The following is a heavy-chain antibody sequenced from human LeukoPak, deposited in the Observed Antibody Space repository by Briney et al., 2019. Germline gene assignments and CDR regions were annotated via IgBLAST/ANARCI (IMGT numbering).Heavy chain of an antibody. J-gene: IGHJ4*02. CDR2: IYSDDGTT. Sequence: SETLSLTCTVSGGSISGYFWSWIRQPPGKGLEWPGYIYSDDGTTKYNPSLKCRVTISADTSKNQFSQKLTSVTAADTAVYYCALNGVHGYSGLDYWGQGTLVTVSS. CDR1: GGSISGYF. CDR3: ALNGVHGYSGLDY. V-gene: IGHV4-59*08. D-gene: IGHD5-12*01.